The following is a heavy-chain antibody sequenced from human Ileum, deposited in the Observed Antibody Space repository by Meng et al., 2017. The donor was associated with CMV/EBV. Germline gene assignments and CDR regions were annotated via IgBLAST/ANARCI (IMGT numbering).Heavy chain of an antibody. Sequence: VEPSATLSLTCTLSGGSTSSYYWSWIRQPAGKGLEWIGRIYTSGSTNYNPSLKSRVTISVDTSKNQFSLKLSSVTAADTAVYYCAREIPSSSWYYLDYWGQGTLVTVSS. CDR1: GGSTSSYY. V-gene: IGHV4-4*07. D-gene: IGHD6-13*01. J-gene: IGHJ4*02. CDR2: IYTSGST. CDR3: AREIPSSSWYYLDY.